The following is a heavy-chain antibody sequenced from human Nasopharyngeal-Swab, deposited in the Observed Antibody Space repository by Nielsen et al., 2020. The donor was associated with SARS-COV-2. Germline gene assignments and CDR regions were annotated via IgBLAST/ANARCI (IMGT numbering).Heavy chain of an antibody. V-gene: IGHV4-4*07. CDR3: AREPHYDFWSGHGYGMDV. J-gene: IGHJ6*02. CDR1: GGSISSYY. Sequence: SQPLSLTCTVSGGSISSYYWRWIRHPAGKGLEWNGRIQTSGRTNYNTSHKSRVTMSVDTSKNQFSLKLCSVTAADTAVYYCAREPHYDFWSGHGYGMDVWGQGTTVTVSS. D-gene: IGHD3-3*01. CDR2: IQTSGRT.